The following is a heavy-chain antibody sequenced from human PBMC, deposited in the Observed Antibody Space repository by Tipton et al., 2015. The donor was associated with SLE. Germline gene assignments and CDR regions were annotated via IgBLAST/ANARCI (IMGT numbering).Heavy chain of an antibody. J-gene: IGHJ4*02. CDR2: IIPIFGTA. D-gene: IGHD6-19*01. Sequence: QLVQSGAEVKKPGSSVKVSCKASGGTFSNDAVAWVRQAPGQGLEWMGVIIPIFGTANYAQKFQGRVTITTDESTSTAYMELSSLRFEDTAVYYCARDGEGIAVAGTNWGQGTLVTVSS. CDR3: ARDGEGIAVAGTN. V-gene: IGHV1-69*05. CDR1: GGTFSNDA.